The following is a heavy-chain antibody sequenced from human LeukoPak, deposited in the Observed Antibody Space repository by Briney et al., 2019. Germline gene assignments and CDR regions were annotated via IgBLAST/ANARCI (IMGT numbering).Heavy chain of an antibody. D-gene: IGHD4-23*01. CDR2: ISTNRGNR. Sequence: PGGSLRLSCAASGFTFSSYGMSWVRQAPGKGLEWVSAISTNRGNRFYADSVKGRFAISRDNSKNMLYLQMNSLRAEDTAVYYCARDTSATVAIDYWGQGTLVTVSS. CDR3: ARDTSATVAIDY. CDR1: GFTFSSYG. V-gene: IGHV3-23*01. J-gene: IGHJ4*02.